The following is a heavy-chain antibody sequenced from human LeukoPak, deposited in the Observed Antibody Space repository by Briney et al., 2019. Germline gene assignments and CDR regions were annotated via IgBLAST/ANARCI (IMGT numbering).Heavy chain of an antibody. V-gene: IGHV3-23*01. J-gene: IGHJ4*02. D-gene: IGHD1-26*01. CDR1: GFTFSSYA. Sequence: PGGSLRLSCAASGFTFSSYAMSWVRQAPGKGLEWVSAISGSGGSTYYADSVKGRFSISRDNSKDTLYLQMNSLRVEDTAIYYCAKYSGDYFGDYWGQGNLVTVSS. CDR2: ISGSGGST. CDR3: AKYSGDYFGDY.